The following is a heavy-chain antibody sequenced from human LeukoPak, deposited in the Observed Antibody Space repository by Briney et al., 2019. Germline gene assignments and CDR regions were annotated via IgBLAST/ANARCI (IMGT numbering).Heavy chain of an antibody. CDR1: GGSISSSSYY. J-gene: IGHJ4*02. D-gene: IGHD2-15*01. V-gene: IGHV4-39*01. CDR3: ARREVVAAVEFDY. CDR2: IYYSGST. Sequence: PSETLSLTCTVSGGSISSSSYYWGWIRQPPGKGLEWIGSIYYSGSTYYNPSLKSRVTISVDTSKNQFSLKLSSVTAADTAVYYCARREVVAAVEFDYWGQGTLVTVSS.